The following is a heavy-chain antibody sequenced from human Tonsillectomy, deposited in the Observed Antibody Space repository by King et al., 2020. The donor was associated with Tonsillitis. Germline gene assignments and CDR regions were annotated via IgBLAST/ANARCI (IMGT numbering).Heavy chain of an antibody. Sequence: VQLVESGGGLVKPGGSLRLSCAASGFTFSNAWMSWVRQAPGKGLEWVGRIKNKIEGVTTDYAAPVKGRFTTSRDDSKNTLYLQMNSLTTEDTAVNYCPTDLGDGSGTYPFYAFFICGQGTMVTVSS. CDR2: IKNKIEGVTT. D-gene: IGHD3-10*01. CDR1: GFTFSNAW. CDR3: PTDLGDGSGTYPFYAFFI. J-gene: IGHJ3*02. V-gene: IGHV3-15*01.